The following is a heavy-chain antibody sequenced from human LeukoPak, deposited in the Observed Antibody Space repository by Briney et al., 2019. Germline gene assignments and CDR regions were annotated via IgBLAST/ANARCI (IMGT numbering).Heavy chain of an antibody. CDR2: VFFTEGT. CDR3: ARERHHFDR. J-gene: IGHJ4*02. V-gene: IGHV4-59*11. CDR1: GGSIRNHH. Sequence: SETLSLTCSVSGGSIRNHHWTWIRQSPGKGLEWIGHVFFTEGTNYSPSLRGRITISADRSKNQIYLKLGSVTAADTAVYYCARERHHFDRWGQGALVTVSS.